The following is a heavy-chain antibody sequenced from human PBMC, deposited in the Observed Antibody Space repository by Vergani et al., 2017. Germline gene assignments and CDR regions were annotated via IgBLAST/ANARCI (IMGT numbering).Heavy chain of an antibody. CDR3: AKVHCSSTSCYYPRYYYYYMDV. D-gene: IGHD2-2*01. CDR2: IIPIFGTA. CDR1: GGTFSSYA. J-gene: IGHJ6*03. Sequence: QVQLVQSGAEVKKPGSSVKVSCKASGGTFSSYAISWVRQAPGQGLEWMGGIIPIFGTANYAQEFQGRVTITADESRSTDYMELSSLRSEDTAVYYCAKVHCSSTSCYYPRYYYYYMDVWGKGTTVTVSS. V-gene: IGHV1-69*01.